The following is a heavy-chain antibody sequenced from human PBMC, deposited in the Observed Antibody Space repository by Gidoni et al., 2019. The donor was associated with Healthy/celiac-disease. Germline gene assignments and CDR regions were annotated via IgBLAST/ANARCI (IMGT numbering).Heavy chain of an antibody. CDR2: IDWDDDK. V-gene: IGHV2-70*01. CDR1: GFSLSTSGMC. D-gene: IGHD6-19*01. J-gene: IGHJ4*02. Sequence: QVTLRESGSALVKPTQTLTLTCTSSGFSLSTSGMCVCWIRQPPGTSLAWRALIDWDDDKYYSTSLKTRLTISKDTSKNQVVLTKTNMDPVDTATYYCARIRASSGWYKWATVDYWGQGTLVTVSS. CDR3: ARIRASSGWYKWATVDY.